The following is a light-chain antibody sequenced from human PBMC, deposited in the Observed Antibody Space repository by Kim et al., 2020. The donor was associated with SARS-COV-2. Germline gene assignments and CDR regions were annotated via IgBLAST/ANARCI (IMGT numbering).Light chain of an antibody. V-gene: IGKV3-11*01. CDR3: QQRSDWPHT. Sequence: IVLTQSPVTLSLSPGERATLSCRASQSIGTYLAWYQQKPGQAPRRVLYDVSNRATGIPGRFSGSGSGTDFTLTISSLDPEDFAVYYCQQRSDWPHTFGGGTKLEIK. CDR2: DVS. CDR1: QSIGTY. J-gene: IGKJ4*01.